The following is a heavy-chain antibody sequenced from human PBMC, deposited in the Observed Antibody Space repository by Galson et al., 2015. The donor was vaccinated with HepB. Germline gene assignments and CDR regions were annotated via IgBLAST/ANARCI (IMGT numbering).Heavy chain of an antibody. J-gene: IGHJ4*02. CDR1: GFTFNNYA. D-gene: IGHD3-10*01. V-gene: IGHV3-23*01. Sequence: SLRLSCAASGFTFNNYAMNWVRQAPGKGLEWVSSISGSGVTTSYADSVKGRFTVSRDNSKNTVYLQMTSLRGEDTALYYCAKDPVLYYGSGTFSGYFDYWGQGTLVTVSS. CDR3: AKDPVLYYGSGTFSGYFDY. CDR2: ISGSGVTT.